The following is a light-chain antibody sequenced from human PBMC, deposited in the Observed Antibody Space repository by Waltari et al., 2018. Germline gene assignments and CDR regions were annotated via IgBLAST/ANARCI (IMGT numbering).Light chain of an antibody. Sequence: QSALTQPPSESGTPGQRVTISCSGSSSNIGSNVVNWYQQVPGTTPKLLIYRNDQRPSGVPDRISASKSGTSASLAISGLQSEDEAHYYCAAWDDSLNGHWVFGGGTKLTVL. CDR2: RND. V-gene: IGLV1-44*01. J-gene: IGLJ2*01. CDR1: SSNIGSNV. CDR3: AAWDDSLNGHWV.